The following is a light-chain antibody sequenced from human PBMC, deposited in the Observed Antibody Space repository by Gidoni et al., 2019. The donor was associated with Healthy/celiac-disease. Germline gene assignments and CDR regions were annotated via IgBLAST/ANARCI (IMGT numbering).Light chain of an antibody. Sequence: DIQMTQSPSALSASVGDRVTITCRASQSIIIYLNWYQQKPGKAPKLLIYAASSLQSGVPSRFSGIGSGTDFTLTISSLQTEDFATYYCHQSYSTPQVPFGQGTRLEIK. V-gene: IGKV1-39*01. CDR1: QSIIIY. CDR3: HQSYSTPQVP. CDR2: AAS. J-gene: IGKJ5*01.